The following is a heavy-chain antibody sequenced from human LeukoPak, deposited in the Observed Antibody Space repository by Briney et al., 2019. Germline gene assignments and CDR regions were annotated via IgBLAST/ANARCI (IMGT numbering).Heavy chain of an antibody. CDR3: ARGQALLLGYCSGGSCYSFDY. CDR1: GFTFSSYG. Sequence: GGSLRLSCAASGFTFSSYGMNWVRQAPGKGLEWVSCISSSSTYIYYADSVKGRFTISRDNTRNSLYLQMNSLRAEDTAVYYCARGQALLLGYCSGGSCYSFDYWGQGTLVTVSS. V-gene: IGHV3-21*01. J-gene: IGHJ4*02. CDR2: ISSSSTYI. D-gene: IGHD2-15*01.